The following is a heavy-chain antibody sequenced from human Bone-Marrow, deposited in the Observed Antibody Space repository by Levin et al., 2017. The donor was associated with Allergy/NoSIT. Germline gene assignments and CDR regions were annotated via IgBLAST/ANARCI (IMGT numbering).Heavy chain of an antibody. Sequence: GGSLRLSCTASGVTVGNNYFMWVRQAPGKGLEWVSHIYSGGDTNYADSVRGSFSISRDNSKNTLYLQMNSLRAEEQGVYYCWRDGPGVGHWGQGTLVTVSS. CDR3: WRDGPGVGH. CDR1: GVTVGNNY. V-gene: IGHV3-66*01. D-gene: IGHD1-26*01. J-gene: IGHJ4*02. CDR2: IYSGGDT.